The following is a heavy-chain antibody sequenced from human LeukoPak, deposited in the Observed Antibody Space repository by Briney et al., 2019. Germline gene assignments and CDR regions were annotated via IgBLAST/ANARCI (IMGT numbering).Heavy chain of an antibody. D-gene: IGHD3-3*01. V-gene: IGHV3-30*01. CDR2: ISYDGNNK. Sequence: PGGSLTLSCSTSRFTFRACAMHWVRQPPGKGLEWVAVISYDGNNKYYADSVKGRFTISRDKSMNTLYLQMNSLRVEDTAMYYCASGGFYDFWSGYCTPFDYWGQGTLDT. CDR3: ASGGFYDFWSGYCTPFDY. CDR1: RFTFRACA. J-gene: IGHJ4*02.